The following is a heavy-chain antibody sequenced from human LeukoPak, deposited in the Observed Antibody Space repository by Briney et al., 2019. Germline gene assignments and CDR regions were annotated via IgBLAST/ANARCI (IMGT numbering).Heavy chain of an antibody. D-gene: IGHD5-18*01. Sequence: QSGRSLRLSCAASRFTVSSYAIHWVRQAPGKGLEWVAVISHDGSNKYYADFVKGRFTISRDNSKNTLDLQMNSLRAEDTAVYYCARDLGYSYGTPYFYYGMDVWGKGTTVTVSS. CDR3: ARDLGYSYGTPYFYYGMDV. CDR1: RFTVSSYA. CDR2: ISHDGSNK. V-gene: IGHV3-30*04. J-gene: IGHJ6*04.